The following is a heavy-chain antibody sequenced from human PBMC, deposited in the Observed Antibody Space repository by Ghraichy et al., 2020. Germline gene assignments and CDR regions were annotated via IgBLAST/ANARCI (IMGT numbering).Heavy chain of an antibody. CDR1: GFTFSDYY. CDR2: ISSSGSTI. V-gene: IGHV3-11*01. CDR3: ARDRYYYDSSGYPPGLNDY. Sequence: LSLTCAASGFTFSDYYMSWIRQAPGKGLEWVSYISSSGSTIYYADSVKGRFTITRDNAKNSLYLQMNSLRAEDTAVYYCARDRYYYDSSGYPPGLNDYWGQGTLVTVSS. J-gene: IGHJ4*02. D-gene: IGHD3-22*01.